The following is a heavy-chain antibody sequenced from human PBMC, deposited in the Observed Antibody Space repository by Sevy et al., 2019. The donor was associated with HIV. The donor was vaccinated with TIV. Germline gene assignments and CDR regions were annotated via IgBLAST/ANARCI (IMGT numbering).Heavy chain of an antibody. Sequence: GESLKISCAASGFSVSSNFMNWVRQAPGKGLEWVSYISSSSSTIYYADSVKGRFTISRDNAKNSLYLQMNSLRAEDTAVYYCARDPDDFWSGYYYHYYGMDVWGQGTTVTVSS. V-gene: IGHV3-48*01. CDR2: ISSSSSTI. CDR3: ARDPDDFWSGYYYHYYGMDV. CDR1: GFSVSSNF. D-gene: IGHD3-3*01. J-gene: IGHJ6*02.